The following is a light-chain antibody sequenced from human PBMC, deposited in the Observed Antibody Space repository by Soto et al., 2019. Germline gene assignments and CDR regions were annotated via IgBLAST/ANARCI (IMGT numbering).Light chain of an antibody. J-gene: IGKJ1*01. CDR1: QSVSSTY. V-gene: IGKV3-20*01. Sequence: ETVLTQSPGTLSLSPGDRATLSCRASQSVSSTYLAWYQQKPGQAPRLIIYGALSRATGIPDRFSASGSGKDFTLTISRVEPEDFAVYYCQQYDNSVWTFGQGTKVEIK. CDR2: GAL. CDR3: QQYDNSVWT.